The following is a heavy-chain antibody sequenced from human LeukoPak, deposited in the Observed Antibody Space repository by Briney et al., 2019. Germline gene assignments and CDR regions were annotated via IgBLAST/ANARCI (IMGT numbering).Heavy chain of an antibody. CDR1: GYKFTNYG. Sequence: ASVKVSCKASGYKFTNYGFSWVRQAAGQGLEWMGWISAYNGNTNYAQKYRDRVTMTTDTSTTTAHMELRSLTSDDTAVYYCARDSWARASESDYWGQGTLVTVSS. D-gene: IGHD1-26*01. V-gene: IGHV1-18*04. CDR3: ARDSWARASESDY. J-gene: IGHJ4*02. CDR2: ISAYNGNT.